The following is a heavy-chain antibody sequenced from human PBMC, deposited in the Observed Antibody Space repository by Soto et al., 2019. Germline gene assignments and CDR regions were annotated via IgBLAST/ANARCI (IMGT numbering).Heavy chain of an antibody. CDR1: GGSISTNW. CDR2: IYHSGRT. Sequence: QVQLQESGPGLMKPSGTLSLTCAVSGGSISTNWWSWVRPPPGKGLEWIGEIYHSGRTNYNPSLENRVTMSVDKSRKHLSLILNSVTAADTAVYCCAGQIAVSGTRGFDFWGQGTLVTVSS. CDR3: AGQIAVSGTRGFDF. D-gene: IGHD6-19*01. V-gene: IGHV4-4*01. J-gene: IGHJ4*02.